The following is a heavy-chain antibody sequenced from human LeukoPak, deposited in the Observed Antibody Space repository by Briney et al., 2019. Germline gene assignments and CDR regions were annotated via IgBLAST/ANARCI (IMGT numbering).Heavy chain of an antibody. Sequence: SETLSLTCAVSGGSVSSSNWWSWVRQPPGKGLEWIGEIYHSGSTNYNPSLKSRVTISVDKSKNQFSLKLSSVTAADTAVYYCASSLWFGELFTDVWGKGTTVTVSS. CDR3: ASSLWFGELFTDV. D-gene: IGHD3-10*01. CDR1: GGSVSSSNW. CDR2: IYHSGST. V-gene: IGHV4-4*02. J-gene: IGHJ6*04.